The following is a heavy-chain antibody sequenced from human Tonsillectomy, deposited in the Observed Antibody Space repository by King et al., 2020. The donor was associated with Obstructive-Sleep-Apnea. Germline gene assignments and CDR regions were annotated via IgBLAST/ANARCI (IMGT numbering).Heavy chain of an antibody. J-gene: IGHJ5*02. Sequence: VQLQESGPGLVKPSETLSLTCAVSGGSISGYYWSWIRQPPGKGLEWIAYIYSSGTTNYNPSLKSRVTISVDTTKNQISLKVNSVTVADTAVYYCARQANSYLTLGWFDPWGQGTLVTVSS. CDR1: GGSISGYY. V-gene: IGHV4-59*01. D-gene: IGHD1-26*01. CDR3: ARQANSYLTLGWFDP. CDR2: IYSSGTT.